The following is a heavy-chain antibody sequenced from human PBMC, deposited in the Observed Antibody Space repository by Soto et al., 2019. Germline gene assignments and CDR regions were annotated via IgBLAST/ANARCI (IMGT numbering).Heavy chain of an antibody. CDR2: INPSNEII. CDR3: KRGGWGDSPIDY. D-gene: IGHD3-10*01. CDR1: GYTFSAYY. J-gene: IGHJ4*02. Sequence: ASVKVSCKTSGYTFSAYYVHWARLTRGRGFQWLGWINPSNEIITFSQFFQGSVTMTRDTSTNTVHMELNRRTSADTAVSYCKRGGWGDSPIDYWGQGTRVTVSS. V-gene: IGHV1-2*02.